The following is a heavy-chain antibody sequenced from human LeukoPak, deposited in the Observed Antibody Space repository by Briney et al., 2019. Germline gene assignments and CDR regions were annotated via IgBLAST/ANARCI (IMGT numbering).Heavy chain of an antibody. D-gene: IGHD3-9*01. CDR1: GFTFSSYT. CDR2: ITSTGGNT. Sequence: GGSLRLSCSASGFTFSSYTVHWVRQAPGKGLEFVSAITSTGGNTYYADSVTGRFTLSRDNSKNTLYLQMSSLRAEDTAVYYCVIVRGYFDSSDTDYWGQGTLVTVSS. CDR3: VIVRGYFDSSDTDY. V-gene: IGHV3-64D*06. J-gene: IGHJ4*02.